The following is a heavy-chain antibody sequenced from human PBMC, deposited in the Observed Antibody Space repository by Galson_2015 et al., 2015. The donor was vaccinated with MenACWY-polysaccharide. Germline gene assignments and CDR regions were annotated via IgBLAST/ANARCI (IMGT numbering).Heavy chain of an antibody. Sequence: SETLSLTCAVSSGSISSKDWWTWVRQPPGEGLEWIGEVSQSGSTHYNPSLESRVTISVDKSKNQFSLVLRSVTAADTAVYYCARVEKYSGSYYILHWGQGTLVTVSS. CDR3: ARVEKYSGSYYILH. D-gene: IGHD1-26*01. CDR1: SGSISSKDW. CDR2: VSQSGST. V-gene: IGHV4-4*02. J-gene: IGHJ4*02.